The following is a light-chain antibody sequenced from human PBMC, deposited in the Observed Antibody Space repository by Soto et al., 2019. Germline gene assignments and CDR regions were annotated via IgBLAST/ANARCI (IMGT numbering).Light chain of an antibody. V-gene: IGKV3-11*01. Sequence: EIVLTQYPATLSLSPGEGATLSCRASQSISSHLAWYQQKPGQAPRLLIYDASNRARGIPARFSGSGSGTVFTLTISSLEPEDFAVYYCQQRSNWRLSFGGGTRVEIK. CDR1: QSISSH. CDR3: QQRSNWRLS. J-gene: IGKJ4*01. CDR2: DAS.